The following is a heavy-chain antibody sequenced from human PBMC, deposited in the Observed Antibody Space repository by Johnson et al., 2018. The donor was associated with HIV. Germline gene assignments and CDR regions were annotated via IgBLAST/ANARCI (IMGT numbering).Heavy chain of an antibody. CDR1: GFTFSNDA. Sequence: VQLVESGGGLVQPGGSLRLSCAASGFTFSNDAMNWVRQAPGKGLEWVSYISNTGSTIYYADSVRGRFTISRDNAKNSLYLQMNSLRAEDTALYYCERDRCGPELNYCFWSGYYGGDAFDIWGQGTMVSVSS. CDR3: ERDRCGPELNYCFWSGYYGGDAFDI. J-gene: IGHJ3*02. V-gene: IGHV3-48*03. CDR2: ISNTGSTI. D-gene: IGHD3-3*01.